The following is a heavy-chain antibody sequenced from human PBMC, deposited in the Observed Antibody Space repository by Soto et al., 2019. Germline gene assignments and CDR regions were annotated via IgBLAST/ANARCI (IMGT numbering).Heavy chain of an antibody. CDR3: ARCPYSTSSMGSDY. D-gene: IGHD6-6*01. J-gene: IGHJ4*02. Sequence: VQLVESGGGLVQPGGSLRLSCAASGFTFSSYSMNWVRQAPGKGLEWVSYISSSSSTIYYADSVKGRFTISRDNAKNSLYLQMNSLRAEDTAVYYCARCPYSTSSMGSDYWGQGTLVTVSS. CDR1: GFTFSSYS. V-gene: IGHV3-48*01. CDR2: ISSSSSTI.